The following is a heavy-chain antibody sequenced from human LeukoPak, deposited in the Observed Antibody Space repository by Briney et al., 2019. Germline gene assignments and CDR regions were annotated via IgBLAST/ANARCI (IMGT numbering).Heavy chain of an antibody. V-gene: IGHV3-23*01. CDR3: AKSSGYSSGGGLDFDY. D-gene: IGHD6-19*01. J-gene: IGHJ4*02. Sequence: GGSLSLSCAASGFTFSSYAMSWVRRAPGKGLEWVSAISGSGGSTYYADSVKGRFTISRDNSKNTLYLQMNSLRAEDTAVYYCAKSSGYSSGGGLDFDYWGQGTLVTVSS. CDR2: ISGSGGST. CDR1: GFTFSSYA.